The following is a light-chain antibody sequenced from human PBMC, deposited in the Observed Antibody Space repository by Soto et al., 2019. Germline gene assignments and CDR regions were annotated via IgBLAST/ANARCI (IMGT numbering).Light chain of an antibody. V-gene: IGKV3-15*01. J-gene: IGKJ1*01. CDR3: QKYNNWPWT. CDR2: GAS. CDR1: QSVSSN. Sequence: EIVMTQSPATLSVSPGERATLSCRASQSVSSNLAWYQQKPGQAPRLLIYGASTRATGIPARFSGSGSGTEFPLTISGVQSEDLAVYYCQKYNNWPWTFGQGTRVEIK.